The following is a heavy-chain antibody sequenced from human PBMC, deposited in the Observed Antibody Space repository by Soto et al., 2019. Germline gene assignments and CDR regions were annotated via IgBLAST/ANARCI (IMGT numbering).Heavy chain of an antibody. J-gene: IGHJ6*02. D-gene: IGHD3-10*01. CDR2: FDPEDGET. Sequence: GASVKVSCKVSGYTLTELSMHWVRQAPGKGLEWMGGFDPEDGETIYAQKFQGRVTMTEDTSTDTAYMELSSLRSEDTAVYYCATVSGSGSYDGMDVWGQGTTVTVSS. CDR3: ATVSGSGSYDGMDV. V-gene: IGHV1-24*01. CDR1: GYTLTELS.